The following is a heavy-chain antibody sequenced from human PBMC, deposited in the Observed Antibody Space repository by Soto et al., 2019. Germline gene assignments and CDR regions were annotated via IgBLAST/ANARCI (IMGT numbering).Heavy chain of an antibody. J-gene: IGHJ6*03. Sequence: GGSLRLSCAASGFTFSSYAMSWVRQAPGKGLEWVSAISGSGGSTYYADSVKGRFTISRANSKKTLDLQMNSLRADETAVYYCAKDQASCSGGSCFLYYYYYMDVWGKGTTVTVSS. D-gene: IGHD2-15*01. V-gene: IGHV3-23*01. CDR1: GFTFSSYA. CDR3: AKDQASCSGGSCFLYYYYYMDV. CDR2: ISGSGGST.